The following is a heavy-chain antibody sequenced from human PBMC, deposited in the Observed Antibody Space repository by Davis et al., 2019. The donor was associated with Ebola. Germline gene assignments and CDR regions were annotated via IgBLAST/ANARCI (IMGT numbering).Heavy chain of an antibody. CDR3: ARDYVY. CDR1: GGSISSSNW. CDR2: IYHSGST. V-gene: IGHV4-4*02. J-gene: IGHJ4*02. Sequence: MPSETLSLTCAVSGGSISSSNWWSWVRQPPGKGLEWIGEIYHSGSTNYSPPLKSRVTISADTSKNQFSLRLKSVTAADTAMYYCARDYVYWGQGILVTVSS. D-gene: IGHD1-14*01.